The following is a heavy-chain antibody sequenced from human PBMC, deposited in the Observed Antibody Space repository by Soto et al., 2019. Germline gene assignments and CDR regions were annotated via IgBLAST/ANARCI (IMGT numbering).Heavy chain of an antibody. CDR3: ARDTNGLNY. CDR1: GLIFSNYK. Sequence: WGSLRVSCAASGLIFSNYKMHWVRQAPGKGLVWVSRINTDGSITDYADSVKGRFTVSRDNAKNTMYLQMNSLTADDTAVYYCARDTNGLNYWGQGPLVTVSS. V-gene: IGHV3-74*01. J-gene: IGHJ4*02. D-gene: IGHD2-8*01. CDR2: INTDGSIT.